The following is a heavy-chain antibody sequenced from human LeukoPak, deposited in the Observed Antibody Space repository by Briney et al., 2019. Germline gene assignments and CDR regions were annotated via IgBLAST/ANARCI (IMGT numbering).Heavy chain of an antibody. CDR1: GFSFSSYW. V-gene: IGHV3-7*01. CDR3: ARLSAYYYGSYFYCYMDV. Sequence: GGSLRLSCEGSGFSFSSYWMTWVRQPPGKGPEWVANIRQDESERYSADSVKGRFTISRDNAKKSVYLYMSSLRAEDTAPYYCARLSAYYYGSYFYCYMDVWGKGTTVTVSS. CDR2: IRQDESER. D-gene: IGHD3-10*01. J-gene: IGHJ6*03.